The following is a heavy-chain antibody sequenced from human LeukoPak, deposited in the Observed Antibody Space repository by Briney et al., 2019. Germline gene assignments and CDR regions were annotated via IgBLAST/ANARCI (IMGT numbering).Heavy chain of an antibody. Sequence: ASVKVSCKASGYIFGDYYMHWVRQASGQGLEWLGWINPKSGAADYAQQFRGRVTMTRDTSINTDYMEMKRVTSDDTAVYYCARGAEAETSPLDFWGQGTLVIVS. D-gene: IGHD6-13*01. V-gene: IGHV1-2*02. CDR2: INPKSGAA. CDR3: ARGAEAETSPLDF. J-gene: IGHJ4*02. CDR1: GYIFGDYY.